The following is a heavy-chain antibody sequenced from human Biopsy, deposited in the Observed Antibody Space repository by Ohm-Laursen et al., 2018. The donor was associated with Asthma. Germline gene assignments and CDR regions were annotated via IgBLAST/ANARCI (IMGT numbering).Heavy chain of an antibody. V-gene: IGHV3-30*03. J-gene: IGHJ4*02. CDR1: GFAFRSYA. Sequence: FLRLSCSASGFAFRSYAMNWVRQAPGKGLEWVAVISYDGSITHYADSVKGRFTISRDNSKNTVYLDISSLRIEDTAVFYCGIVVAANPFQGDCWGQGTLVTVSS. CDR3: GIVVAANPFQGDC. D-gene: IGHD2-15*01. CDR2: ISYDGSIT.